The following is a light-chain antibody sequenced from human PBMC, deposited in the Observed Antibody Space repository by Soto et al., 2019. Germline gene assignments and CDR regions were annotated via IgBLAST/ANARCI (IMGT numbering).Light chain of an antibody. CDR3: QKDNSAPLT. V-gene: IGKV1-27*01. J-gene: IGKJ4*01. CDR1: QSVNSW. Sequence: IQLTQSPSSLSSSPGDRVTITCRASQSVNSWLACYQQKPGKAPKVLIYAASSLQSGVPSRFSGSGSGTDFTLTIISLQPEDVASDYCQKDNSAPLTFGGGTKVDI. CDR2: AAS.